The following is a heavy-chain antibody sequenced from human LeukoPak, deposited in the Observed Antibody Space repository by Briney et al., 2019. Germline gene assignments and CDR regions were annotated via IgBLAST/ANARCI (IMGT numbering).Heavy chain of an antibody. V-gene: IGHV3-23*01. CDR3: AKRGVVIRVILVGFHKEAYYFDS. D-gene: IGHD3-22*01. Sequence: GGSLRLSCAVSGITLSNYGMTWVRQAPGKGLEWVAGISGSGGTTRYAASVKGRFTISRDNPKNTLYLQMNSLRAEDTAVYFCAKRGVVIRVILVGFHKEAYYFDSWGQGALLTVSS. CDR2: ISGSGGTT. CDR1: GITLSNYG. J-gene: IGHJ4*02.